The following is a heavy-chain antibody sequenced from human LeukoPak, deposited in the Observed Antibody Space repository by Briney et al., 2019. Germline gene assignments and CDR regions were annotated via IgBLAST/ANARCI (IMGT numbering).Heavy chain of an antibody. V-gene: IGHV4-59*01. CDR2: IYYRVTS. CDR1: GDSISTYY. D-gene: IGHD3-10*01. Sequence: SETLSLTCTVSGDSISTYYWSWIRQPPGKGLEWIGYIYYRVTSDYNPSLESRVTMSVDMSTRQISLKLSSVTAADTAVYYCARAVGGDGSGSLWGPGTLVTVSS. CDR3: ARAVGGDGSGSL. J-gene: IGHJ4*02.